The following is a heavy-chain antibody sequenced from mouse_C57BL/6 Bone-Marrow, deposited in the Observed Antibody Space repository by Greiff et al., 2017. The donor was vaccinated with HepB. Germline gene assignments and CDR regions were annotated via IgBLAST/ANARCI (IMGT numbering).Heavy chain of an antibody. Sequence: QVQLKESGAELARPGASVKLSCKASGYTFTSYGISWVKQRTGQGLEWIGEIYPRCGNTYYNEKFKGKATLTADKSSSTAYMELRSLTSEDTAVYFCARSRLYGNFYWYFDVWGTGTTVTVSS. CDR2: IYPRCGNT. D-gene: IGHD2-1*01. CDR1: GYTFTSYG. J-gene: IGHJ1*03. CDR3: ARSRLYGNFYWYFDV. V-gene: IGHV1-81*01.